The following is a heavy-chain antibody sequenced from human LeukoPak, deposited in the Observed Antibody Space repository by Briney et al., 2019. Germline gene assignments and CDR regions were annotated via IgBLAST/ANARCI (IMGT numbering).Heavy chain of an antibody. CDR3: AREAFGTSYNWFDP. Sequence: SETLSLTCTVSGGSISSGGYYWSWIRQHPGKGLEWIGYIYYSGSTYYNPSLKSRVTISVDTSKNQFSLKLSSATAADTAVYYCAREAFGTSYNWFDPWGQGTLVTVSS. J-gene: IGHJ5*02. D-gene: IGHD3-3*01. CDR2: IYYSGST. V-gene: IGHV4-31*03. CDR1: GGSISSGGYY.